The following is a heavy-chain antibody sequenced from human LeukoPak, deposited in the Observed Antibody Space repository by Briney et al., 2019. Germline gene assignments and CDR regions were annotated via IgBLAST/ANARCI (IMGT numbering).Heavy chain of an antibody. V-gene: IGHV3-33*01. J-gene: IGHJ5*02. D-gene: IGHD6-13*01. CDR2: IWYDGSNK. Sequence: GGSLILSCAASGFTFSSYGMHWVRQAPGKGLEWVAVIWYDGSNKYYADSVKGRFTISRDNSKNTLYLQMNSLRAEDTAVYYCAREQGSSWFFNWFDPWGQGTLVTVSS. CDR3: AREQGSSWFFNWFDP. CDR1: GFTFSSYG.